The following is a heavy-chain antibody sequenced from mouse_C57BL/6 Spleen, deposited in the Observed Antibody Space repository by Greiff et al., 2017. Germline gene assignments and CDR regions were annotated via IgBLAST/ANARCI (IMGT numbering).Heavy chain of an antibody. CDR2: ISYDGSN. CDR3: ARGGLLEFAY. V-gene: IGHV3-6*01. CDR1: GYSITSGYY. Sequence: VQLKESGPGLVKPSQSLSLTCSVTGYSITSGYYWNWIRQFPGNKLEWMGYISYDGSNNYNPSLKNRISITRDTSKNQFFLKLNSVTTEDTATYYCARGGLLEFAYWGQGTLVTVSA. J-gene: IGHJ3*01. D-gene: IGHD2-3*01.